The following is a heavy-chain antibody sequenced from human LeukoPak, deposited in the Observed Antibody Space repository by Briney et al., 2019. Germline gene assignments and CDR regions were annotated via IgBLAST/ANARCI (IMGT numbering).Heavy chain of an antibody. CDR1: GFTFSSYS. J-gene: IGHJ3*02. V-gene: IGHV3-21*01. CDR2: ISSSSSYI. Sequence: GGSLRLSCAASGFTFSSYSMNWVRQAPGKGLEWVSSISSSSSYIYYADSVKGRFTISRDNAKNSLYLQMNSLRAEDTAVYYCARDLVVGAMVYAFDIWGQGTMSPSLQ. D-gene: IGHD1-26*01. CDR3: ARDLVVGAMVYAFDI.